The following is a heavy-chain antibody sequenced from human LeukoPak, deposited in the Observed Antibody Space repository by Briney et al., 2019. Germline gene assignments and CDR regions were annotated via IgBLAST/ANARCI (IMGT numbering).Heavy chain of an antibody. J-gene: IGHJ4*02. CDR2: INTNTGKS. CDR3: ASAIVGTRGGFDY. V-gene: IGHV7-4-1*02. Sequence: GASVKVSCKASGYTFTSYGLNWVRQAPGQGLEWMGWINTNTGKSTYAQGFTGRFVFSLDTSVSTAYLQTSRLKAEDTAVYYCASAIVGTRGGFDYWGQGTLVTVSS. CDR1: GYTFTSYG. D-gene: IGHD1-26*01.